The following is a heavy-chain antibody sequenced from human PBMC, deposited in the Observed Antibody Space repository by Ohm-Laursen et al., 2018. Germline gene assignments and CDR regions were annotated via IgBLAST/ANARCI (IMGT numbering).Heavy chain of an antibody. V-gene: IGHV1-46*01. CDR1: GYTFSSYY. CDR3: ARGSEELSLLDY. D-gene: IGHD1-7*01. CDR2: INASGGGA. Sequence: ASVKVSCKASGYTFSSYYVHWVRQAPGQGLEWMGIINASGGGARYAQKFQGRATLTRDTSTSTADMELSSLRSEDTAVYFCARGSEELSLLDYWGQGALVTVSS. J-gene: IGHJ4*02.